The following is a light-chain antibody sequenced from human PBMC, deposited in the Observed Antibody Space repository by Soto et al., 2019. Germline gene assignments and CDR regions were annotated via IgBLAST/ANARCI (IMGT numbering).Light chain of an antibody. CDR2: DTA. CDR1: TGAVTSGHY. J-gene: IGLJ3*02. Sequence: QAVVTQEPSLTVSPGGTVTLTCGSSTGAVTSGHYPYWFQQKPGQAPRALIYDTASKHSWTPARFSGSLLGGKAALTLSGAQPEDEAGYYCLLYYGGAWVFGGGTKLTVL. V-gene: IGLV7-46*01. CDR3: LLYYGGAWV.